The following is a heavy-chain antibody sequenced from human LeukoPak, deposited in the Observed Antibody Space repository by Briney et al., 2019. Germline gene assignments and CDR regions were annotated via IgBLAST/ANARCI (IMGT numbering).Heavy chain of an antibody. CDR2: IYYSGST. CDR1: GGSISSYY. J-gene: IGHJ5*02. D-gene: IGHD5-24*01. V-gene: IGHV4-59*08. CDR3: AITRRDGYFGWFDP. Sequence: SETLSLTCTVSGGSISSYYWSWIRQPPGKGLEWIGYIYYSGSTNYNPSLKSRVTISVDTSKNQFSLKLSSVTAAGTAVYYCAITRRDGYFGWFDPWGQGTLVTVSS.